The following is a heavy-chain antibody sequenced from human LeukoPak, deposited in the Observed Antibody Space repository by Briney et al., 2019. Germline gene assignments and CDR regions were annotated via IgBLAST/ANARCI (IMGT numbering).Heavy chain of an antibody. J-gene: IGHJ5*02. CDR3: ARGRAAVGRPRASANWFDT. CDR1: GYAFTSYY. V-gene: IGHV1-46*01. Sequence: VASVKVSCKASGYAFTSYYIHWVRQAPGQGLEYMELIFPTGGITTYTQRFQGRLTLTGDTSTTTVYMELSSPTSEDTALYYCARGRAAVGRPRASANWFDTWGQGTLVTVSS. D-gene: IGHD6-19*01. CDR2: IFPTGGIT.